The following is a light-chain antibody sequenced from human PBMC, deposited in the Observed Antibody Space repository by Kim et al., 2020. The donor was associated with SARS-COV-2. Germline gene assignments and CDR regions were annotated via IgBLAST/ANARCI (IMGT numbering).Light chain of an antibody. Sequence: SASVGDRVTITCRASQNIDRWLAWYQQKPGKAPKVLIYKASTLESGVPSRFGGSGSGTEFTLTISSLQPDDTATYYCQQYNTFLTFGGGTKVDIK. CDR3: QQYNTFLT. CDR1: QNIDRW. J-gene: IGKJ4*01. V-gene: IGKV1-5*03. CDR2: KAS.